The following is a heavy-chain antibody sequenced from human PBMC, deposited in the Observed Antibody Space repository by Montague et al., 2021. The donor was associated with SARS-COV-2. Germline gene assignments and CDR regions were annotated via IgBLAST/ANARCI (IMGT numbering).Heavy chain of an antibody. CDR2: ISCDRGNT. Sequence: SLRLSCAASGFTFSNYSMHWVRQAPGKGLVWVSRISCDRGNTSYADSVKGRFTISRDNAKNSLYLQMNSLRPEDTALYYCAKVHSGQDLYDIDYWGQGTTVTVSS. D-gene: IGHD6-19*01. CDR3: AKVHSGQDLYDIDY. J-gene: IGHJ4*03. CDR1: GFTFSNYS. V-gene: IGHV3-74*01.